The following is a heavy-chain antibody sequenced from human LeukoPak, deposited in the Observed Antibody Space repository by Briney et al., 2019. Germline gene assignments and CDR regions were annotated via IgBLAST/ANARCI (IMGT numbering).Heavy chain of an antibody. V-gene: IGHV4-34*01. CDR3: ARVRGLITMVRGVIIRSWFDP. D-gene: IGHD3-10*01. Sequence: PSETLSLTCAVYGGSFSGYYWSWIRQPPGKGLEWIGEINHSGSTNYNPSLKSRVTISVDTSKNQLSLKLSSVTAADTAVYYCARVRGLITMVRGVIIRSWFDPWGQGTLVTVSS. J-gene: IGHJ5*02. CDR2: INHSGST. CDR1: GGSFSGYY.